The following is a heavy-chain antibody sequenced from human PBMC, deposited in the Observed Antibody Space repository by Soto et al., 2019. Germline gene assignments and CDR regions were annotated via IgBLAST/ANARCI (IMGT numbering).Heavy chain of an antibody. Sequence: LVKVCCKASGVTFNRQDMRWGRQAPGQGLEWMGGILPMFGTPHYAEEFQDRVTITADECTGPAYLELSSLTSEDTAVYYCATSEGRHGYSCDYWGPGTLVTVSS. CDR2: ILPMFGTP. J-gene: IGHJ4*02. D-gene: IGHD5-18*01. CDR1: GVTFNRQD. CDR3: ATSEGRHGYSCDY. V-gene: IGHV1-69*13.